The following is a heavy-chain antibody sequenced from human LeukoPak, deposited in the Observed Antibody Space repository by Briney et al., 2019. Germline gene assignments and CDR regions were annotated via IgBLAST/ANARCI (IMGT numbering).Heavy chain of an antibody. J-gene: IGHJ6*03. V-gene: IGHV4-59*01. CDR1: GGSISSYY. CDR3: ASWRGPNYYGSGSHPYYYMDV. CDR2: IYYSGST. Sequence: PSETLSLTCTVSGGSISSYYWSWIRQPPGKGLEWIGYIYYSGSTNYNPSLKSRVTISVDTSKNQFSLKLSSVTAADTAVDYCASWRGPNYYGSGSHPYYYMDVWGKGATVTVSS. D-gene: IGHD3-10*01.